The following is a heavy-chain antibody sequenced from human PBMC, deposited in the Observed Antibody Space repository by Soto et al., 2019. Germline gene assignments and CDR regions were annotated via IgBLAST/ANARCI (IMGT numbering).Heavy chain of an antibody. CDR3: ASNYAYAEGYYWYGIDV. D-gene: IGHD3-16*01. CDR1: GFTFSRYW. V-gene: IGHV3-74*01. Sequence: EVQLMESGGGLVLPGGSLRLSCAASGFTFSRYWMHWVRQAPGKGLVWVSRISSYGSDTHYADSVKGRFTISRDNAKNTLYLQMNSLRAEDTAVYYCASNYAYAEGYYWYGIDVWGQGTTVTVSS. J-gene: IGHJ6*02. CDR2: ISSYGSDT.